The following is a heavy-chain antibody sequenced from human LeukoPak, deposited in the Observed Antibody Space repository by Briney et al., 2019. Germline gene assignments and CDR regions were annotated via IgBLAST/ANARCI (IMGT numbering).Heavy chain of an antibody. J-gene: IGHJ4*02. D-gene: IGHD1-14*01. CDR1: GDTVSSNFVT. CDR3: ARAKDGTFDY. V-gene: IGHV6-1*01. CDR2: TYYRSKWNV. Sequence: SQTLSLTCAISGDTVSSNFVTWNWIRQSPSRGLEWLGRTYYRSKWNVDYAVSVNSRITINPDTSKNQFSLQLNSVTPEDTAIYHCARAKDGTFDYWGQGTLVTVSS.